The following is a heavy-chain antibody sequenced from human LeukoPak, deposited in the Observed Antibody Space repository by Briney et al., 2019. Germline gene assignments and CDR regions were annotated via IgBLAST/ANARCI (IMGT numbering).Heavy chain of an antibody. CDR2: IKSKTDGGTT. J-gene: IGHJ4*02. CDR3: ARDSMGSSWYPYPFLVDY. Sequence: GGSLRLSCAASGFTFSNAWMSWVRQAPGKGLEWVGRIKSKTDGGTTDYAAPVKGRFTISRDDSKNTLYLQMNSLRAEDTAVYYCARDSMGSSWYPYPFLVDYWGQGTLVTVSS. D-gene: IGHD6-13*01. CDR1: GFTFSNAW. V-gene: IGHV3-15*01.